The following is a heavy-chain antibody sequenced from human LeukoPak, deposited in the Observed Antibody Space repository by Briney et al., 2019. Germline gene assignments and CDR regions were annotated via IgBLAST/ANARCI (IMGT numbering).Heavy chain of an antibody. D-gene: IGHD6-19*01. J-gene: IGHJ4*02. V-gene: IGHV4-4*02. CDR1: GASVSSSNW. CDR3: ARGLYGSDSY. Sequence: PSETLSLTCAVSGASVSSSNWWIWVRQPPKKGLEWIGEIHHSGSTNYNPSLKSRVTMSVDTSKNQISQRLSSVTAADTAVYYCARGLYGSDSYWGQGNLVTVSS. CDR2: IHHSGST.